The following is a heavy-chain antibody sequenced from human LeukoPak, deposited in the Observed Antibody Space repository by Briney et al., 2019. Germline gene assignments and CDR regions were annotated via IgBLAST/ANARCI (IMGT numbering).Heavy chain of an antibody. CDR1: GYTFTGYY. CDR3: AREHDYSNYCGAFDV. V-gene: IGHV1-2*02. Sequence: ASVKVSCKASGYTFTGYYMHWVRQAPGQGLEWMGWINPNSGGTNYAQKFQGRVTMTRDTSISTAYMELSRLRSDDTAAYYCAREHDYSNYCGAFDVWGQGTMVTVSS. J-gene: IGHJ3*01. D-gene: IGHD4-11*01. CDR2: INPNSGGT.